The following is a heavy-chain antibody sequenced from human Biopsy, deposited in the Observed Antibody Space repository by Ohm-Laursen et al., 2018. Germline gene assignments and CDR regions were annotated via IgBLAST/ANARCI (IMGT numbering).Heavy chain of an antibody. J-gene: IGHJ3*01. D-gene: IGHD3-3*01. CDR1: NVSFSSFY. CDR3: ARLGNFWNAEDGLDL. V-gene: IGHV4-34*01. Sequence: GTLSLTCPVYNVSFSSFYWSWIRQPPGKGLEWIGEISHTGSTNYNPSLKSRVTISVDTSKNHFSLNLRSVTAADTAVYSCARLGNFWNAEDGLDLWGLGTMVTVSS. CDR2: ISHTGST.